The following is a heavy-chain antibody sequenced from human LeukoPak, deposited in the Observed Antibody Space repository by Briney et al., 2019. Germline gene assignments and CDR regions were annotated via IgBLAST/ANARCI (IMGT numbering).Heavy chain of an antibody. V-gene: IGHV3-7*03. Sequence: GGSLRLSCAASGFTFSSYSMNWVRQAPGKGLEWVGNAKQDGSGSTCVDSVKGRFTISRDNAKNSLYLQMNGLRAEDTAVYYCARGVASAPRSAFDIWGQGTMVIVSS. CDR2: AKQDGSGS. CDR1: GFTFSSYS. CDR3: ARGVASAPRSAFDI. J-gene: IGHJ3*02. D-gene: IGHD6-13*01.